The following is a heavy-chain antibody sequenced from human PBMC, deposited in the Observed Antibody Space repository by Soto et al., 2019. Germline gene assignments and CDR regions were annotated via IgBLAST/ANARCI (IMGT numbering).Heavy chain of an antibody. V-gene: IGHV3-23*01. J-gene: IGHJ4*02. D-gene: IGHD6-6*01. CDR3: AKDRTIAARNYDE. Sequence: EVQLLESGGGLVQPGGALRLSCVGSGFTFSDHGMSWVRQAQGKGLEWVSAISGSVGSTFYADSVKGRFTISRDNSKNTLYLQMNSLRAEDTAVYYCAKDRTIAARNYDEWGQGVLVTVSS. CDR1: GFTFSDHG. CDR2: ISGSVGST.